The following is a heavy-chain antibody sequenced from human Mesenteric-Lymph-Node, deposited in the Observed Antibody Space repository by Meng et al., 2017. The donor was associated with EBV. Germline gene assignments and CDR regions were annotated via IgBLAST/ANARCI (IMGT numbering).Heavy chain of an antibody. Sequence: VQIQKWGAGIFEPSETLSLKCAVYGGSLSAYYWTWIRQPPGKGLEWIGEINHSGSTIYNPSLKSRVTMSVDTSKSQFSLKLSSVTAADTAVYFCARQRSDSRLFDYWGQGTLVTVSS. J-gene: IGHJ4*01. CDR2: INHSGST. D-gene: IGHD4-11*01. CDR3: ARQRSDSRLFDY. V-gene: IGHV4-34*01. CDR1: GGSLSAYY.